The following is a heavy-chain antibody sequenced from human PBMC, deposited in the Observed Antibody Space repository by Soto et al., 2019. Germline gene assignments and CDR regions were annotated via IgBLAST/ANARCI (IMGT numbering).Heavy chain of an antibody. V-gene: IGHV4-39*01. CDR2: IYHTGRT. D-gene: IGHD3-3*01. Sequence: QLQLQESGPGLVKPSETLSLTCTVSGGSISGTSYYWGWIRQPPGKGLEWIGTIYHTGRTYYNPSLTSRVTIAVDTTQNHFSLRLTSVTAADTAVYYCATPISQLTSGRFHSEYWGQGKLVTVSS. CDR1: GGSISGTSYY. J-gene: IGHJ4*02. CDR3: ATPISQLTSGRFHSEY.